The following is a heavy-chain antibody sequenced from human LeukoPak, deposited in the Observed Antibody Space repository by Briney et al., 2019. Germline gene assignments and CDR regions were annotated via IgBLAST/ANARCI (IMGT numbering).Heavy chain of an antibody. J-gene: IGHJ4*02. D-gene: IGHD5-12*01. CDR1: GFTFSSYS. CDR3: ARDGLRKNYFDY. CDR2: ISSGGSTI. V-gene: IGHV3-48*02. Sequence: GGSLRLSCAASGFTFSSYSMNWVRQAPGKGLEWVSYISSGGSTIYYADFVKGRFTISRDNAKNSLYLQMNSLRDEDAAVYYCARDGLRKNYFDYWGQGTLVTVSS.